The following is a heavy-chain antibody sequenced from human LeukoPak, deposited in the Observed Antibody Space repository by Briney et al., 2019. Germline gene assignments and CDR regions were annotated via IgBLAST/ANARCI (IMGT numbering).Heavy chain of an antibody. V-gene: IGHV3-53*01. Sequence: GGSLRLSCAASGFTVSSNYMSWVRQAPGKGLEWVSVIYSAGDTSYADSVKGRFTISRDSSKNTLYLQMDSLRAEDTAVYYCARGYSSTLFDYWGQGTLVTVSS. CDR1: GFTVSSNY. CDR2: IYSAGDT. CDR3: ARGYSSTLFDY. D-gene: IGHD2-2*01. J-gene: IGHJ4*02.